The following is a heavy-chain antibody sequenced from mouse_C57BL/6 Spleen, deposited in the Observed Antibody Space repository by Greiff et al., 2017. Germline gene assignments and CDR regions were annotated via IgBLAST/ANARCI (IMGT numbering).Heavy chain of an antibody. J-gene: IGHJ2*01. CDR3: ARGTYYSTYGDY. Sequence: QVQLQQPGAELVRPGSSVKLSCKASGYTFTSYWMHWVKQRPIQGLEWIGNIDPSDSETHYNQKFKDKATLTVDKSSSTAYMQLSSLTSEDSAVYYCARGTYYSTYGDYWGQGTTRTVSS. CDR2: IDPSDSET. D-gene: IGHD2-5*01. V-gene: IGHV1-52*01. CDR1: GYTFTSYW.